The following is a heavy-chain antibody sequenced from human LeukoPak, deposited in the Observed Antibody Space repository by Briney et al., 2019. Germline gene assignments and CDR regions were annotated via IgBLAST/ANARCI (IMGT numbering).Heavy chain of an antibody. V-gene: IGHV4-61*01. CDR3: ARDYYDFWSGWYFDL. CDR1: GGSVSSGNYF. Sequence: SETLSLTCTVSGGSVSSGNYFWTWIRQPPGKGLEWLGYIFYTGSTNYNPSLRSRVTISVDTSKNQFSLKLSSVTAADTAVYYCARDYYDFWSGWYFDLWGRGTLVTVSS. J-gene: IGHJ2*01. D-gene: IGHD3-3*01. CDR2: IFYTGST.